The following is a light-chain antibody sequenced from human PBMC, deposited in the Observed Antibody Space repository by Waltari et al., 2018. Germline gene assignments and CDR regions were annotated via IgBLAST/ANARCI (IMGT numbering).Light chain of an antibody. V-gene: IGLV3-21*02. CDR1: NIGSVT. CDR3: QVWDTTSDHVV. J-gene: IGLJ2*01. Sequence: PGQTAKITCGGNNIGSVTVNWYQQKPGQAPVLVISDDSDRPSGLPERFSGSTSGNTATLTISRVEAGDEADFYCQVWDTTSDHVVFGGGTKLTVL. CDR2: DDS.